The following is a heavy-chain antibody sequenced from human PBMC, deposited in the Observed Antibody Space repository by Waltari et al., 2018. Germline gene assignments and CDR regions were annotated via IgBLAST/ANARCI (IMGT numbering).Heavy chain of an antibody. V-gene: IGHV3-7*01. CDR2: RNQDGSEK. Sequence: EVQLVESGGGLVQPGGSLRLSCAASGFTFSNNWMTWVRQAPGKGLECVANRNQDGSEKYSVESVKGRFTISRDNAKNSLYLQLNSLRADDTAVYYCTRGGDDSSWYWRNWGQGTLVTVSS. J-gene: IGHJ4*02. D-gene: IGHD6-13*01. CDR1: GFTFSNNW. CDR3: TRGGDDSSWYWRN.